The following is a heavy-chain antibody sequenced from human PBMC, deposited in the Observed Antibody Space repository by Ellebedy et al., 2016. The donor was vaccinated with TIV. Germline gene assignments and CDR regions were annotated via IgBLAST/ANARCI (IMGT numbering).Heavy chain of an antibody. D-gene: IGHD3-10*01. Sequence: SGPTLVKPTETLTLTCTVSGFSLSNARMGVSWIRQPPGKALEWLAHIFSNDEKSYSTSLKSKLTISKDTSKSQVVLTMTNMDPVDTATYYCARICRFGELTDYYGMDVWGQGTTVTVSS. CDR1: GFSLSNARMG. J-gene: IGHJ6*02. CDR2: IFSNDEK. V-gene: IGHV2-26*01. CDR3: ARICRFGELTDYYGMDV.